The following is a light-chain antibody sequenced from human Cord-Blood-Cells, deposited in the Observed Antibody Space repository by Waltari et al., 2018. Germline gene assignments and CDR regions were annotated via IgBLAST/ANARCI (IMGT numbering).Light chain of an antibody. CDR1: QSVSSY. CDR3: QQRSNWLT. Sequence: EIVLTQSPDTLSLSPGESATLSCRASQSVSSYLAWYQQKPGQAPRLLIYDASNRATGIPARFSCSVSGTDFTLTISSLEPEDFAVYYCQQRSNWLTFGGGTKVEIK. J-gene: IGKJ4*01. CDR2: DAS. V-gene: IGKV3-11*01.